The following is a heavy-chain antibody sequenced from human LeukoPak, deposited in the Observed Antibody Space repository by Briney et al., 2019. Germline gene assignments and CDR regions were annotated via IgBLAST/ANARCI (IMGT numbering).Heavy chain of an antibody. CDR2: ISNSGSA. D-gene: IGHD5-24*01. V-gene: IGHV4-39*01. CDR3: ARHQWLDGYNSWFDP. CDR1: GGSISSGRYY. Sequence: SETLSLTCTVSGGSISSGRYYWGWLRQSPGTRLEGIGSISNSGSAYNNPSLKSRVTISVDTSKNQFSLKLSSVTAADTAVFYCARHQWLDGYNSWFDPWGQGTLVTVSS. J-gene: IGHJ5*02.